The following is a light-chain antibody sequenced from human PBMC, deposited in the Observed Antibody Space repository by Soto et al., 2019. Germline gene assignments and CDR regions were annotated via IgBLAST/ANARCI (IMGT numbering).Light chain of an antibody. CDR3: KQSYSTPWT. V-gene: IGKV1-39*01. CDR1: HSMSSY. J-gene: IGKJ1*01. CDR2: AAS. Sequence: DIQMTQSPSSLSASVGDRVTITCRASHSMSSYLNWYQQKPGKAPKLLIYAASSLQNGVQSRFSGSGSGTDFTLTIRSLQPEDFATYYCKQSYSTPWTFGQGTKVDIK.